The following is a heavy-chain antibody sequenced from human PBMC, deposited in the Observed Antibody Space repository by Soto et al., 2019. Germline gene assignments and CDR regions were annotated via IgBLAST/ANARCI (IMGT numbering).Heavy chain of an antibody. V-gene: IGHV4-59*01. CDR3: ARAGYYDSSGYYYVSYYYYYGMDV. CDR2: IYYSGST. D-gene: IGHD3-22*01. CDR1: GGSISSYY. Sequence: SETLSLTCTVSGGSISSYYWSWIRQPPGKGLEWIGYIYYSGSTNYNASLKSRVTISVDTSKNQFSLKLSSVTAADTAVYYCARAGYYDSSGYYYVSYYYYYGMDVWGQGTTVTVSS. J-gene: IGHJ6*02.